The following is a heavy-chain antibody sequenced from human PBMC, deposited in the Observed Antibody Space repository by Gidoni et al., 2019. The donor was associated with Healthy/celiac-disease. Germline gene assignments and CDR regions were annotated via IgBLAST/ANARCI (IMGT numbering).Heavy chain of an antibody. D-gene: IGHD3-22*01. CDR2: IYYSGST. J-gene: IGHJ4*02. CDR3: AREAYYYDSSGYPYRGHFDY. CDR1: GGSISSGGYY. V-gene: IGHV4-31*03. Sequence: QVQLQESGPGLVKPSQTLSLTCTVSGGSISSGGYYWSWIRQHPGKGLEWIGYIYYSGSTYYNPSLKSRVTISVDTSKNQFSLKLSSVTAADTAVYYCAREAYYYDSSGYPYRGHFDYWGQGTLVTVSS.